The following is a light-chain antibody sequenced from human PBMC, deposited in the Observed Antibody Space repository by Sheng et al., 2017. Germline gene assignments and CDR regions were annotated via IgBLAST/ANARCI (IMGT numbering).Light chain of an antibody. CDR2: GAS. CDR1: QSVSSS. CDR3: QQYGSSPPIT. Sequence: EIVLTQSPATLSLSPGERATLSCRASQSVSSSLAWYQQKPGQAPRLLIYGASTRATGIPARFSGSGSGTEFTLTISSLQSEDFAVYYCQQYGSSPPITFGQGTRLEIK. J-gene: IGKJ5*01. V-gene: IGKV3-15*01.